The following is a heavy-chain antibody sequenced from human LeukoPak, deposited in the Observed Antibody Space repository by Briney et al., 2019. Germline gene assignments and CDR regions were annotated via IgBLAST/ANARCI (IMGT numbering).Heavy chain of an antibody. J-gene: IGHJ4*02. Sequence: PSETLSLTCTVSGGSISSYYWSWIRQPAGAGLEWIGRIYTSGSTNYNPSLKSRVTMSVDTSKNQFSLKVTSLTAADTAVYYCARDSAMLTYFDYWGQGTLVTVSS. CDR3: ARDSAMLTYFDY. D-gene: IGHD5-18*01. CDR2: IYTSGST. V-gene: IGHV4-4*07. CDR1: GGSISSYY.